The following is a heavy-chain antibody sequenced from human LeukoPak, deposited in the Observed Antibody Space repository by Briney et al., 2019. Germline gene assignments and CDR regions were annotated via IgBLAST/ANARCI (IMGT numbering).Heavy chain of an antibody. CDR2: IYTSGST. V-gene: IGHV4-4*07. CDR3: ASDPDCSSTSCNDY. D-gene: IGHD2-2*01. J-gene: IGHJ4*02. Sequence: ETSETLSLTCTVSGGSISSYYWSWIRQPAGKGLEWIGRIYTSGSTNYNPSLKSRVTMSVDTSKNQFSLKLSSVTAADTAVYYCASDPDCSSTSCNDYWGQGTLVTVSS. CDR1: GGSISSYY.